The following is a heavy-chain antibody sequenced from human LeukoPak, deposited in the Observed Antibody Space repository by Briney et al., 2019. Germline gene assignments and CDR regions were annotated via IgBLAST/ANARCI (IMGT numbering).Heavy chain of an antibody. Sequence: GGSLRLSCAASGYTFPTYSLNWVRQSPGKGLEWISYINARGENKHYADSVTGRFTISRDDAEKSVYLQMNSLRVEDTAVYYCVRGGRGRDDYFDYWGQGTQVTVSS. V-gene: IGHV3-48*04. CDR3: VRGGRGRDDYFDY. CDR1: GYTFPTYS. D-gene: IGHD3-10*01. J-gene: IGHJ4*02. CDR2: INARGENK.